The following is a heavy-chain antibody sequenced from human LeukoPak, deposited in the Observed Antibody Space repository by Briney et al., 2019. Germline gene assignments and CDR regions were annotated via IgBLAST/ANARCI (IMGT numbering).Heavy chain of an antibody. J-gene: IGHJ4*02. CDR2: ISSSSTYI. CDR3: AKGYCRSTSCRFDY. CDR1: GFTFTTYS. Sequence: GGPLRLSCAASGFTFTTYSMNWVRQAPGKGLEWVSSISSSSTYIYYADSVKGRFTISRDNAKNSLYLQMNSLRAEDTAVYYCAKGYCRSTSCRFDYWGQGTLVTVSS. V-gene: IGHV3-21*01. D-gene: IGHD2-2*01.